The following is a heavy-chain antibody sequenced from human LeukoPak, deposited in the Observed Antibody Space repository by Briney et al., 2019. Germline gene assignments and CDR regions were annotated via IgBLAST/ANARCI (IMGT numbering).Heavy chain of an antibody. CDR1: GFTFSSYG. CDR3: AKGSRGSCSGTYCYPFDY. CDR2: IRYDGSNK. V-gene: IGHV3-30*02. D-gene: IGHD2-15*01. Sequence: GGSLRLSCAASGFTFSSYGMHWVRQAPGKGLEWVAFIRYDGSNKYYADSVKGRFTISRDNSKNTLYLQMNRLRAEDTAVYCCAKGSRGSCSGTYCYPFDYWGQGTLVTVSS. J-gene: IGHJ4*02.